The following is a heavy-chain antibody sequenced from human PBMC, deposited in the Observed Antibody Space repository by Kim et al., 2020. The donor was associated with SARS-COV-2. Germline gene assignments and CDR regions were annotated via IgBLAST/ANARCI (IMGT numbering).Heavy chain of an antibody. J-gene: IGHJ5*02. V-gene: IGHV3-53*01. CDR3: ARLENSQYNISTGTGLGWPVP. CDR1: GFTVSQHY. D-gene: IGHD3-9*01. CDR2: IYSGTNT. Sequence: GGSLRLSCAAPGFTVSQHYMSWVRQAPGKGLEWVSTIYSGTNTFYADSVKGRFTISRDTSKNALYLQMDSLRAEDTAVYSCARLENSQYNISTGTGLGWPVPWGQGTLVTVSS.